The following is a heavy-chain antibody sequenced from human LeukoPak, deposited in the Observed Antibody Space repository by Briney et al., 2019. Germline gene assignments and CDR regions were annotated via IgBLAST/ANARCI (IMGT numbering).Heavy chain of an antibody. CDR1: GVNVSNSY. CDR3: ARATLDN. Sequence: PGGSLRLSCAASGVNVSNSYISWVRQAPGKGLEWVSVIYSGGSKKYADSVKARFTISRDNSKNTVYLQMNSLRADDTAVYYCARATLDNWGQGTLVTVSS. J-gene: IGHJ4*02. CDR2: IYSGGSK. V-gene: IGHV3-53*01.